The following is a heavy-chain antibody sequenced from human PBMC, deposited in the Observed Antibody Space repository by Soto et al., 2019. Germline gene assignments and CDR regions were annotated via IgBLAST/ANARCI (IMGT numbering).Heavy chain of an antibody. CDR1: GYTFTGYY. V-gene: IGHV1-2*04. CDR3: ARGSGGSCYGCESNWFDP. D-gene: IGHD2-15*01. CDR2: INPNSGGT. Sequence: ASVKVSCKASGYTFTGYYMHWVRQAPGQGLEWMGWINPNSGGTNYAQKFQGWVTMTRDTSISTAYMELSRLRSDDTAVYYCARGSGGSCYGCESNWFDPWGQGTLVTVSS. J-gene: IGHJ5*02.